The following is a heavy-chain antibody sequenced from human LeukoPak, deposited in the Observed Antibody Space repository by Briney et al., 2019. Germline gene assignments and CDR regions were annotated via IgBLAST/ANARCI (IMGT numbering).Heavy chain of an antibody. D-gene: IGHD3-10*01. CDR2: IYYSGGT. J-gene: IGHJ5*02. Sequence: GSLRLSCAASGFTFSSYSMNWVRQAPGKGLEWIGYIYYSGGTNYNPSLKSRVTISVDTSKNQFSLKLSSVTAADTAVYYCARESGGMVRGPHWFDPWGQGTLVTVSS. CDR1: GFTFSSYS. CDR3: ARESGGMVRGPHWFDP. V-gene: IGHV4-59*01.